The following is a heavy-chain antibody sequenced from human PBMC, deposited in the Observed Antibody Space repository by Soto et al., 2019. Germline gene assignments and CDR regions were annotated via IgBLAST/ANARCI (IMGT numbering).Heavy chain of an antibody. D-gene: IGHD2-2*01. V-gene: IGHV4-59*01. J-gene: IGHJ4*02. CDR1: GGSISSYY. CDR3: ASYPLLALCSSTSCEPRYFDY. Sequence: ADTLSLTCTVSGGSISSYYWIWIRQPPGKGLEWIGYIYYSGSTNYNPSLKSRVTISVDTSKNQFSLKLSSVTAADTAVYYCASYPLLALCSSTSCEPRYFDYWGQGTLVTVSS. CDR2: IYYSGST.